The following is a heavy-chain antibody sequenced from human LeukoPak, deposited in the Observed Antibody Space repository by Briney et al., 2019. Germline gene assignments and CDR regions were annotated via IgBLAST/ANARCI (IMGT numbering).Heavy chain of an antibody. V-gene: IGHV4-34*01. CDR3: ARDSSSYGMDV. J-gene: IGHJ6*02. CDR2: INHSGST. D-gene: IGHD2-21*01. CDR1: GGSFSGYY. Sequence: SATLSLTCAVYGGSFSGYYWSWIRQPPGKGLEWIGEINHSGSTNYNPSLKSRVTISVDTSKNQFSLKLSSVTAADTAVYYCARDSSSYGMDVWGQGTTVTVSS.